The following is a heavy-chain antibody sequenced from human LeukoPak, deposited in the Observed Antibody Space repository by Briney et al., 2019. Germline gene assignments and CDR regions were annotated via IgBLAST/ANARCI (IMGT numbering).Heavy chain of an antibody. CDR2: MNPNSGNI. V-gene: IGHV1-8*03. CDR3: ARRAVGNSHYYYMDV. D-gene: IGHD6-19*01. J-gene: IGHJ6*03. Sequence: ASVKASCKASGYTFTSYDIHWVRQVTGQGLEWMGWMNPNSGNIGYAQNFQGRVTISRNTSITTAYMELSSLRSEDTAVYYCARRAVGNSHYYYMDVWGRGTTVTVSS. CDR1: GYTFTSYD.